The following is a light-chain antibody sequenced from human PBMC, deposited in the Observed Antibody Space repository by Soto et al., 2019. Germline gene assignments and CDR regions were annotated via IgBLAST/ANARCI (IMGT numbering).Light chain of an antibody. CDR3: QQFHNYPPIT. CDR1: QGISSA. Sequence: IQLTQSPSSLPVSVGDRVTITCRASQGISSALAWYQQKPGKAPKLLIYDASSLESGVPSRFSGSGSGTDFPLTISSLQPEDFATYYCQQFHNYPPITFGQGTRLEIK. CDR2: DAS. V-gene: IGKV1D-13*01. J-gene: IGKJ5*01.